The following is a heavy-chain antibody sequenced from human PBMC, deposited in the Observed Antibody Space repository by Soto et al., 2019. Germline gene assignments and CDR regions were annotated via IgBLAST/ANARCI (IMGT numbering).Heavy chain of an antibody. CDR2: FYSLGTS. D-gene: IGHD3-10*01. Sequence: SETLSLTCTICGDSITDYYWSWIRQSPGKGLEWIGFFYSLGTSYYNPSLKSRVTISLDTSKREYSLTLSFVTAADTAVYYCATGRYSYGSEYWGQGALVTVSS. V-gene: IGHV4-59*01. CDR3: ATGRYSYGSEY. J-gene: IGHJ4*02. CDR1: GDSITDYY.